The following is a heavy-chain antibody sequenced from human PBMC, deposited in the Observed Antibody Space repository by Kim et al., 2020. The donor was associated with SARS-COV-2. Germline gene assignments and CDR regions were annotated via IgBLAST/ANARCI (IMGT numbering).Heavy chain of an antibody. D-gene: IGHD2-21*01. CDR3: ATGEGGGW. V-gene: IGHV1-24*01. Sequence: GETIYAQKFQGRVTMTEDTSTDTAYMELSSLRSEDTAVYYCATGEGGGWWGQGTLVTVSS. J-gene: IGHJ4*02. CDR2: GET.